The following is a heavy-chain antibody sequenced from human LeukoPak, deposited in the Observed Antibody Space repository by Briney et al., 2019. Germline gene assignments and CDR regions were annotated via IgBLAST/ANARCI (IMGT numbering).Heavy chain of an antibody. CDR2: IHHDGRT. CDR1: GGSLSGYY. Sequence: SETLSLTCAVSGGSLSGYYWSWIRQSPGKGLEWMGDIHHDGRTKYKSSFKSRITIFLVSSKNELSLRLSPVTPADTALYFCARDVVPRDYGDTLNAYDLWGQGTMVTVS. J-gene: IGHJ3*01. CDR3: ARDVVPRDYGDTLNAYDL. V-gene: IGHV4-34*01. D-gene: IGHD4-17*01.